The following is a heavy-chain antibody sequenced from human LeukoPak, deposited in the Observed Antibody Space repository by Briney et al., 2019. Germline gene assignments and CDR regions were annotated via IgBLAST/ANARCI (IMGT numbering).Heavy chain of an antibody. V-gene: IGHV4-38-2*02. CDR2: IYYSGST. D-gene: IGHD3-10*01. Sequence: SETLSLTCTVSGYSISSGYYWGWIRQPPGKGLEWIGSIYYSGSTYYNPSLKSRVTISVDTSKNQFSLKLSSVTAADTAVYYCARARTFDFRRFGELLTRLLDYWGQGTLVTVSS. J-gene: IGHJ4*02. CDR3: ARARTFDFRRFGELLTRLLDY. CDR1: GYSISSGYY.